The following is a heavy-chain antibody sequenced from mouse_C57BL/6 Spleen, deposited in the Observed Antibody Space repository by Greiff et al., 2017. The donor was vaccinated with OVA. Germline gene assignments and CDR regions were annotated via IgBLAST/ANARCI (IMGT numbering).Heavy chain of an antibody. CDR1: GFSLTSYG. CDR3: ARKNYDYDGAWFAY. Sequence: QVQLKQSGPGLVQPSQSLSITCTVSGFSLTSYGVHWVRQSPGKGLEWLGVIWSGGSTDYNAAFIYRLSISKDNSKSQVFFKMNSLQADDTAIYYCARKNYDYDGAWFAYWGQGTLVTVSA. D-gene: IGHD2-4*01. CDR2: IWSGGST. V-gene: IGHV2-2*01. J-gene: IGHJ3*01.